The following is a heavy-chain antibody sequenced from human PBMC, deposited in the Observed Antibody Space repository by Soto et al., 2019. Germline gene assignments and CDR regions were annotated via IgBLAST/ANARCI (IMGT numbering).Heavy chain of an antibody. J-gene: IGHJ4*02. CDR2: MNPNSGNT. CDR1: GYTFTSYD. Sequence: QVQLVQSGAEVKKPGASVKVSCKASGYTFTSYDINWVRQATGQGLEWMGWMNPNSGNTGYAQKFQGRVTMTRNTSISTAYMELRSLRSEDTAVYYCARGGWDGYKRGGRRFDYWGQGTLVTVSS. CDR3: ARGGWDGYKRGGRRFDY. D-gene: IGHD5-12*01. V-gene: IGHV1-8*01.